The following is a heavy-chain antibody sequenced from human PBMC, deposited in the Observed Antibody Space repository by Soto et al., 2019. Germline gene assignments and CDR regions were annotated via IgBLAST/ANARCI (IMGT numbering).Heavy chain of an antibody. CDR1: GFTFTSSA. Sequence: ASVKVSCKTSGFTFTSSAIQWVRQARGQRLEWIGWIVVGSDNTNYAQKFQERVTITRDLSTNTIYMDLSGLRSEDTAVYFCATELLRYNSSWTDDFCGQGTLVTVS. CDR3: ATELLRYNSSWTDDF. J-gene: IGHJ4*02. CDR2: IVVGSDNT. V-gene: IGHV1-58*02. D-gene: IGHD6-13*01.